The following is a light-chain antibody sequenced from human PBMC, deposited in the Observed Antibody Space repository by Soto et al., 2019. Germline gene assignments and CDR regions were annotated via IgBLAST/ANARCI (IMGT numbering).Light chain of an antibody. Sequence: DIQMTQSPPSLSASVGDRVTITCQASQDIGNYLSWYQQKKGTPPKLLIYDASTLETGVPPRFRGSGSGTDFALTITSLQPEDSATYYCQQYGDLPLTFGGGTKVEIK. V-gene: IGKV1-33*01. CDR2: DAS. CDR1: QDIGNY. J-gene: IGKJ4*01. CDR3: QQYGDLPLT.